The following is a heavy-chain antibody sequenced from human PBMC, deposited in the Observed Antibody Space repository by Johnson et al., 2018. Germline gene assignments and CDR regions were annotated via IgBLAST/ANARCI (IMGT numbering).Heavy chain of an antibody. CDR3: ARDLSCGGDCYFYFQH. V-gene: IGHV3-49*03. J-gene: IGHJ1*01. Sequence: VQLVESGGGLVQPGRSLRLSCTASGFTFGDYAMSWFRQAPGKGLEWVGFIRSKAYGGTTEYAASVKGRFTISRDNAKNSLYLQMNSLRDEDTAVYYGARDLSCGGDCYFYFQHWGQGTLVAVSS. CDR1: GFTFGDYA. D-gene: IGHD2-21*02. CDR2: IRSKAYGGTT.